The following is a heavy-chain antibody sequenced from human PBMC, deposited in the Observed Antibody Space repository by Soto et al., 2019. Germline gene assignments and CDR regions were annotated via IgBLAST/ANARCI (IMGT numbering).Heavy chain of an antibody. D-gene: IGHD3-22*01. CDR2: IYNSGNT. V-gene: IGHV4-30-2*01. CDR1: GDSISSSGYS. J-gene: IGHJ5*02. CDR3: ARGYYDSSGWPYWFDP. Sequence: SETLSLTCAVSGDSISSSGYSWSWIRQPPGKGLEWMGYIYNSGNTHYNRSLKSRVTMSVDGSKNQFSLKLTSVTAADTAVYYCARGYYDSSGWPYWFDPWGQGTVVTVSS.